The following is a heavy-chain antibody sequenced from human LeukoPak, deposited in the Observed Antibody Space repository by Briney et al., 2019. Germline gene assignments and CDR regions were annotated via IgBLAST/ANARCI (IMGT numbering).Heavy chain of an antibody. D-gene: IGHD3-22*01. Sequence: GGSLRLSCAASGFTFSSYAMHWVRQAPGKGLEWVAVISYDGSNKYYADSVKGRFTISRDNSKNTLYLQMNSLRAEDTAVYYCARGGVDSSGHHLDYWGQGTLVTVSS. CDR2: ISYDGSNK. J-gene: IGHJ4*02. V-gene: IGHV3-30-3*01. CDR3: ARGGVDSSGHHLDY. CDR1: GFTFSSYA.